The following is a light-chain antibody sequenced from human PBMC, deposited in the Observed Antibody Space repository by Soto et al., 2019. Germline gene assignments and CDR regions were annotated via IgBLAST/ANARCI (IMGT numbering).Light chain of an antibody. CDR2: GND. V-gene: IGLV1-40*01. Sequence: QSVLTQPPSVSGAPGQRITISCTGGSSNIGTGYDVHWYQHIPGAAPKLLIFGNDNRPSGVPDRFSGSKSGTSASLAITGLQAEDEADYYCCSYGGSYTWVFGGGTKVTVL. J-gene: IGLJ3*02. CDR1: SSNIGTGYD. CDR3: CSYGGSYTWV.